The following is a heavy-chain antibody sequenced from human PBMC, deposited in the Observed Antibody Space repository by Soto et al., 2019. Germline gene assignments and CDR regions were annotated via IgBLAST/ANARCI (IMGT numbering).Heavy chain of an antibody. J-gene: IGHJ3*02. CDR1: GYTFTSYD. D-gene: IGHD2-2*01. Sequence: QVQLVQSGAEVKKPGASVKVSCKASGYTFTSYDINWVRQATGQGLEWMGWMNPNSGNTGYAQKFQGRVTMTRNTSISTGYIELSSMRSEDTAVYYCARGWVWDIVVVPVADPFGTDAFDIWGQETMVTVSS. CDR3: ARGWVWDIVVVPVADPFGTDAFDI. V-gene: IGHV1-8*01. CDR2: MNPNSGNT.